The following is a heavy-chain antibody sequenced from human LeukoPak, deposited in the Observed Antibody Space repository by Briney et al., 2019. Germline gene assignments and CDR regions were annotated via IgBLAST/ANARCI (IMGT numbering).Heavy chain of an antibody. CDR3: ARPSRSGSYYSAPFDY. J-gene: IGHJ4*02. V-gene: IGHV4-39*01. D-gene: IGHD3-10*01. Sequence: PSETLSLTCTVSGVSISSSNSYWGWIRQPPGKGLEWIGSIYYSGNTYYNSSLKSRVTISVDTSKNQFSLKLSSVTAADTAVYYCARPSRSGSYYSAPFDYWGQGTLVTVSS. CDR2: IYYSGNT. CDR1: GVSISSSNSY.